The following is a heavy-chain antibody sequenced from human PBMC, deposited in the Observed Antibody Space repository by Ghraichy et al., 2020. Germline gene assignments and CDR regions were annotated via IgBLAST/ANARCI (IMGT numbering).Heavy chain of an antibody. J-gene: IGHJ4*02. V-gene: IGHV3-30*18. D-gene: IGHD2-21*01. CDR3: AKDPYYDF. Sequence: GESLNISCAASGFTFSTSGMHWVRQAPGKGLEWVAFISYSGSTKYYADSVRGRFSISRDNSKDTLYLQMNSLSAEDTAVYYCAKDPYYDFWGQGTLVTVSS. CDR1: GFTFSTSG. CDR2: ISYSGSTK.